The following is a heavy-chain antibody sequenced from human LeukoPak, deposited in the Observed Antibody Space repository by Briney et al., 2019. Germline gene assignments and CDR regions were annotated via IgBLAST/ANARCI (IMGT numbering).Heavy chain of an antibody. D-gene: IGHD6-6*01. CDR2: IYYSGST. Sequence: SETLSLTCAVSGGSISSYYWSWIRQAPGKGLEWIGYIYYSGSTNYNPSLKSRVTMSVDTSKNQFSLRLSSVTAADTAVYYCARGVPIAAHPYYFDYWGQGTLVTVSS. J-gene: IGHJ4*02. CDR3: ARGVPIAAHPYYFDY. CDR1: GGSISSYY. V-gene: IGHV4-59*08.